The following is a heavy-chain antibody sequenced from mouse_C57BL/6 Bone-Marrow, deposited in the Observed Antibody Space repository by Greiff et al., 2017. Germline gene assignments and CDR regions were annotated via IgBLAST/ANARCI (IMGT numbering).Heavy chain of an antibody. D-gene: IGHD1-3*01. J-gene: IGHJ2*01. V-gene: IGHV1-26*01. CDR2: INPNNGGT. CDR1: GYTFTDYY. CDR3: ARDNQRDY. Sequence: EVQLQQSGPELVKPGASVKISCKASGYTFTDYYMNWVKQSHGKSLEWIGDINPNNGGTSYNQKFKGKATLTVDKSSSTAYMELRSLTSEDSAVYYCARDNQRDYWGQGTTLTVSS.